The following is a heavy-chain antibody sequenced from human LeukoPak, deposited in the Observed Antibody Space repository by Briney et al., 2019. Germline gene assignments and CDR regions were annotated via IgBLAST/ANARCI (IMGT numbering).Heavy chain of an antibody. D-gene: IGHD6-6*01. J-gene: IGHJ3*02. V-gene: IGHV4-39*07. CDR1: GGSISSSSYY. CDR3: ARYSSSGAFDI. Sequence: SETLSLTCTVSGGSISSSSYYWGWIRQPPGKGLEWIGHIYRSGSTYYNPSLNSRVTISVDRSKNQFSLNLSSVTAADTAVYYCARYSSSGAFDIWGQGTMVTVSS. CDR2: IYRSGST.